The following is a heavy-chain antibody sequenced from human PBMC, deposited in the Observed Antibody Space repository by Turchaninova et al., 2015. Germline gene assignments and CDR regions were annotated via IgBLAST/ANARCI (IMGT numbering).Heavy chain of an antibody. CDR1: GFSLSTTGVG. V-gene: IGHV2-5*02. D-gene: IGHD6-19*01. CDR3: AHRRPNSGGWDTGVFDQ. CDR2: IYWDDDK. Sequence: QITLKESGPTRVKPTQTLTLTCTLSGFSLSTTGVGVGRTGQPPGTALESLGLIYWDDDKRYSPSLKSRLTITKDTTKNQVVLTMTNMDPVDTATYYCAHRRPNSGGWDTGVFDQWGQGTLVTVSS. J-gene: IGHJ4*02.